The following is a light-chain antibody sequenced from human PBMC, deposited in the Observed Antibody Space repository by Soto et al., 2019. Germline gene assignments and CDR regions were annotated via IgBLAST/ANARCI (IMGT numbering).Light chain of an antibody. CDR2: AAS. CDR3: LQDYNYPWT. Sequence: IQMTQSPSSLSASVGDRVTITCRASRYIRSDLSWYQQRPGQAPKVLIYAASSLQSGVPSRFSGSGSGTDFTLTISSLQPEDFATYYCLQDYNYPWTFGQGTKVDI. V-gene: IGKV1-6*01. J-gene: IGKJ1*01. CDR1: RYIRSD.